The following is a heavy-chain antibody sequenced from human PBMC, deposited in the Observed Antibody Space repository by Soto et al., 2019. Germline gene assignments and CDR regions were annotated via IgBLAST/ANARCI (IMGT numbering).Heavy chain of an antibody. CDR3: ARDGRGSSSFRLPLDP. J-gene: IGHJ5*02. Sequence: QVHLVQSGTEVKKPGASVKVSCKASGYRFTNYGISWERQAPGQGLEWMGWISGYNVNTNYAQKFQGRLTMTTDTSTNTASMELRSLRSEDTAVYYCARDGRGSSSFRLPLDPWGQGTLVTVSS. CDR1: GYRFTNYG. V-gene: IGHV1-18*01. D-gene: IGHD6-6*01. CDR2: ISGYNVNT.